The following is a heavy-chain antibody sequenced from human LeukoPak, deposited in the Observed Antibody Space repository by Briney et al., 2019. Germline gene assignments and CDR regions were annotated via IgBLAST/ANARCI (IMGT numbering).Heavy chain of an antibody. CDR2: IIPIFGTA. J-gene: IGHJ4*02. V-gene: IGHV1-69*05. CDR3: ARVSDHYDILTGPFDY. CDR1: GGTFSSYA. D-gene: IGHD3-9*01. Sequence: GSSVKLSCKASGGTFSSYAISWVRQAPGQGLEWTGRIIPIFGTANYAQKFQGRVTITTDESTSTAYMELSSLRSEDTAVYYCARVSDHYDILTGPFDYWGQGSLVTVSS.